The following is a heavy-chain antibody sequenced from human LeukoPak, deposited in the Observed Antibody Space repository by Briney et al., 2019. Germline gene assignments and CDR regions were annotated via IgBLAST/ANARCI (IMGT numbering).Heavy chain of an antibody. V-gene: IGHV1-46*01. CDR3: ARGVHVRVYDSNPHYGHY. CDR1: GYTFTWYF. D-gene: IGHD3-22*01. CDR2: VNPSGGRT. Sequence: ASVKVSCKASGYTFTWYFMHWVRQAPGQGLEWMGMVNPSGGRTSYAQKFQGRVTMTRDMSTSTAYMELSSLRSEDTALYYCARGVHVRVYDSNPHYGHYWGQGTLVTVSS. J-gene: IGHJ4*02.